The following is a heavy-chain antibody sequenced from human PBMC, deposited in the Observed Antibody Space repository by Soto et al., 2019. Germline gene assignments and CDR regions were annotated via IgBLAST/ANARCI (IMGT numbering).Heavy chain of an antibody. V-gene: IGHV1-18*01. CDR3: ARDRGVAPPVAGNTHYYYYMDV. Sequence: GASAKVTCKAPGYSFTNNGMTWARQATGQGFEWMGWISAYNGDTNYAQKPQGRVTMTPDASTSTAYLELRSLRSDDTAVYYCARDRGVAPPVAGNTHYYYYMDVWGKGATVTVSS. J-gene: IGHJ6*03. CDR1: GYSFTNNG. CDR2: ISAYNGDT. D-gene: IGHD6-19*01.